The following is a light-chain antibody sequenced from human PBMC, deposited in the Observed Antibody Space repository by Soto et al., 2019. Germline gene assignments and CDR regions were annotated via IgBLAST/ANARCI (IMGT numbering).Light chain of an antibody. CDR3: QQRSNRLT. Sequence: EMVLTQSPGTLSLCPGERATLSCRASQSVGSYLAWYQQKPGQAPRLLIYDTSNRATGIPARFSGSGSGTDFTLTISRLEPEDFAVYYCQQRSNRLTFGGGTKVDI. J-gene: IGKJ4*01. V-gene: IGKV3-11*01. CDR1: QSVGSY. CDR2: DTS.